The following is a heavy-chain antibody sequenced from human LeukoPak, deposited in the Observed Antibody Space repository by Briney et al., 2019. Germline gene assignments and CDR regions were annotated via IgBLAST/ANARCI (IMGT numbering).Heavy chain of an antibody. J-gene: IGHJ5*02. CDR1: GFTFSSYA. Sequence: GGSLRLSCAASGFTFSSYAMHWVRQAPGKGLEYVSAISSNGGSTYYANSVKGRFTISRDNSKNTLYLQMGGLRAEDMAVYYCAREPRRSGYYDHWGQGTLVTVSS. CDR2: ISSNGGST. V-gene: IGHV3-64*01. CDR3: AREPRRSGYYDH. D-gene: IGHD3-22*01.